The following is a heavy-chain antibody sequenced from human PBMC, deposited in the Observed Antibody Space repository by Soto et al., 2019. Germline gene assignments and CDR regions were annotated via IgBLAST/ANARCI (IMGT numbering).Heavy chain of an antibody. V-gene: IGHV4-59*01. J-gene: IGHJ6*02. Sequence: PSETLSLTCTVSGGSINNYYWTWVRQPPGKGLEWIGYIYNSGSTNYNPSLKSRVTISVHTSKNQFSLELRSVTAADTAVYFCARDRGSGSYYPYYYYDMDVWGQGTTVTVSS. CDR2: IYNSGST. CDR3: ARDRGSGSYYPYYYYDMDV. D-gene: IGHD3-10*01. CDR1: GGSINNYY.